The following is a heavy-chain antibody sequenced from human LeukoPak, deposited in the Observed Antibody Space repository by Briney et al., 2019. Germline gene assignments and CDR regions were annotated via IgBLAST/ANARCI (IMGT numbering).Heavy chain of an antibody. CDR1: GFTFSSYE. Sequence: PGGSLRLSCAASGFTFSSYERNWVRQAPGKGLEWVSYISSSGSTIYYADSVKGRFTISRDNAKNSLYLQMNSLRAEDTAVYYCARDTALAPFDYWGQGTLVTVSS. CDR2: ISSSGSTI. V-gene: IGHV3-48*03. J-gene: IGHJ4*02. CDR3: ARDTALAPFDY.